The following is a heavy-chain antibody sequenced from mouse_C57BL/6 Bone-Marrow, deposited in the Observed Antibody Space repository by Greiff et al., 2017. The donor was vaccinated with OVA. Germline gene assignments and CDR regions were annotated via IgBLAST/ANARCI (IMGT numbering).Heavy chain of an antibody. CDR2: IYPRSGNT. CDR3: ARSGGNYAWFAY. D-gene: IGHD2-1*01. V-gene: IGHV1-81*01. Sequence: VKLMESGAELARPGASVKLSCKASGYTFTSYGISWVKQRTGQGLEWIGEIYPRSGNTYYNEKFKGKATLTADKSSSTAYMELRSLTSEDSAVYFCARSGGNYAWFAYWGQGTLVTVSA. CDR1: GYTFTSYG. J-gene: IGHJ3*01.